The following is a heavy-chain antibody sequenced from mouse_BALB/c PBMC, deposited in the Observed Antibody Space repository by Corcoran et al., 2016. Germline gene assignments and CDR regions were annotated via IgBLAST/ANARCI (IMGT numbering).Heavy chain of an antibody. J-gene: IGHJ4*01. CDR3: AREPLAMDY. Sequence: QIQWVQSGPELKNPGETVKISCKASGYTFTNYGMNWVKQAPGNGLKWMGWINTYTGEPTYADDFKGRIAFSLETSASTAYLQINNLKNEDTATYFCAREPLAMDYWGQGTSVTVSS. CDR1: GYTFTNYG. CDR2: INTYTGEP. V-gene: IGHV9-3-1*01.